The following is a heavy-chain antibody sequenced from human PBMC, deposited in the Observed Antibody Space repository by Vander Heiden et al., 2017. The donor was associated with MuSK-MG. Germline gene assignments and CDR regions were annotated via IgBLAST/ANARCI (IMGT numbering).Heavy chain of an antibody. Sequence: QVQLQESGPGLVTPSETLSLTCAVSGYSISSGYYWGWIRQPPGKGLEWIWSIYQSGSTYYNPSLKSRVTISVDTSKNQFSLKLSSVTAADTAVYYCARQDMVHAFDIWGQGTMVTVSS. J-gene: IGHJ3*02. V-gene: IGHV4-38-2*01. D-gene: IGHD3-10*01. CDR2: IYQSGST. CDR1: GYSISSGYY. CDR3: ARQDMVHAFDI.